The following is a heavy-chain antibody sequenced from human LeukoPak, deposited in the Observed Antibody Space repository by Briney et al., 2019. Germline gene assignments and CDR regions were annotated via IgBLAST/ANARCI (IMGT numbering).Heavy chain of an antibody. CDR2: ISAYNGNT. CDR3: AKDQKGGGAASD. D-gene: IGHD2-15*01. CDR1: GYTFTSYG. J-gene: IGHJ4*02. V-gene: IGHV1-18*01. Sequence: ASVKVSCKASGYTFTSYGISWVRQAPGQGLEWMGWISAYNGNTNYAQKLRGRVTMTTDTSTSTAYMELRSLRSDDTAVYYCAKDQKGGGAASDWGQGTLVTVSS.